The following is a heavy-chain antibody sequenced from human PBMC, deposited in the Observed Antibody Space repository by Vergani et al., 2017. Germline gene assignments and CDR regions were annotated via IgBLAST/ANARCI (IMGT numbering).Heavy chain of an antibody. CDR2: INPSGGST. CDR1: GYTFTSYY. Sequence: QVQLVQSGAEVKKPGASVKVSCKASGYTFTSYYMHWLRQAPGQGLEWMGIINPSGGSTSYAQKFQGRVTMTRDTSTSTVYMELSSLRSEDTAVYYCARDLRSYGSGSYPGKDAFDIWGQGTMVTVSS. CDR3: ARDLRSYGSGSYPGKDAFDI. V-gene: IGHV1-46*01. J-gene: IGHJ3*02. D-gene: IGHD3-10*01.